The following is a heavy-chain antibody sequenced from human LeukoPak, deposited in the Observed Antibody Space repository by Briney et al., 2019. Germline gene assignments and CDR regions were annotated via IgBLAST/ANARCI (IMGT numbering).Heavy chain of an antibody. CDR3: ARLGGRYSSSWHDAFDI. J-gene: IGHJ3*02. CDR1: GYTFTSYD. V-gene: IGHV1-8*01. D-gene: IGHD6-13*01. CDR2: MNPNSGNT. Sequence: ASVKVSCKASGYTFTSYDINWVRQATGQGLEWMGWMNPNSGNTGYAQKFQGRVTMTRNTSISTAYMELSSLRSEDTAVYYCARLGGRYSSSWHDAFDIWGQGTMVTVSS.